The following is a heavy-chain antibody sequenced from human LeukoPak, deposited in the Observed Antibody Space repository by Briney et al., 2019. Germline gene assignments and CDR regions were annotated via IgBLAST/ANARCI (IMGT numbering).Heavy chain of an antibody. D-gene: IGHD2-8*01. V-gene: IGHV4-31*03. Sequence: SETLSLTCTVSGGSISSGGYYWSWIRQHSGKGLEWIGYIYYSGSTYYNPSLKSRVTISVDTSKNQFSLKLSSVTAADTAVYYCARDVSRLRYFDLWGRGALVTVSS. CDR3: ARDVSRLRYFDL. J-gene: IGHJ2*01. CDR2: IYYSGST. CDR1: GGSISSGGYY.